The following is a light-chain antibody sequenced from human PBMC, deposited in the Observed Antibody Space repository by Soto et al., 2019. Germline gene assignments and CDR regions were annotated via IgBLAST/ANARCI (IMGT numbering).Light chain of an antibody. Sequence: EIVSIQSPVTLSLSPRDRAPHSCRACQSVSSYLAWYQQKPGQAPRLLVYGACTRATGIPVRYSGSGAGRAFTLSISRLGREDLAVYYCQQYDSSPPGTFGQGTKVDIK. V-gene: IGKV3-20*01. CDR2: GAC. CDR3: QQYDSSPPGT. CDR1: QSVSSY. J-gene: IGKJ1*01.